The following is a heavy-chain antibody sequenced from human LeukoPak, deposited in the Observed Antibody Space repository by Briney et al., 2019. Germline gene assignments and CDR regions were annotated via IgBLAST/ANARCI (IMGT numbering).Heavy chain of an antibody. Sequence: GGSLRLSCAASGFTFSSYAMSWVRQAPGKGLEWVSAISGSGGSTYYADSVKGRFTISRDNSKNSLYLQMNSLRTEDTALYYCAKDPFDYDFWSGFFDYWGQGTLVTVSS. CDR1: GFTFSSYA. V-gene: IGHV3-23*01. CDR2: ISGSGGST. J-gene: IGHJ4*02. CDR3: AKDPFDYDFWSGFFDY. D-gene: IGHD3-3*01.